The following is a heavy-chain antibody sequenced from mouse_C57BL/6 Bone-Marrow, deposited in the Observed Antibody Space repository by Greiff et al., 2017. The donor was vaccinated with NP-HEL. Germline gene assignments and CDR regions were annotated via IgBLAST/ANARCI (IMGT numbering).Heavy chain of an antibody. D-gene: IGHD3-3*01. CDR3: ARGGTGFAY. J-gene: IGHJ3*01. V-gene: IGHV5-15*01. Sequence: DVMFVESGGGLVQPGGSLKLSCAASGFTFSDYGMAWVRQAPRKGPEWVAFISNLAYSIYYADTVTGRFTISRENAKNTLYLEMSSLRSEDTAMYYCARGGTGFAYWGQGTLVTVSA. CDR2: ISNLAYSI. CDR1: GFTFSDYG.